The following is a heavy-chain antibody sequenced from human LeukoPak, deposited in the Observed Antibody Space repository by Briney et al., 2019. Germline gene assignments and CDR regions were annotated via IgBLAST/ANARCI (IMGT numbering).Heavy chain of an antibody. CDR3: ARNVGDGYNYAFDY. CDR2: INPNSGGT. CDR1: GYTFTGYY. J-gene: IGHJ4*02. D-gene: IGHD5-24*01. V-gene: IGHV1-2*02. Sequence: ASVKVSCKASGYTFTGYYMHWVRQAPGQGLEWMGWINPNSGGTNYAQKFQGRVTMTRDTSISTAYMELSRLRSDDTAVYYCARNVGDGYNYAFDYWGQGTLVTVSS.